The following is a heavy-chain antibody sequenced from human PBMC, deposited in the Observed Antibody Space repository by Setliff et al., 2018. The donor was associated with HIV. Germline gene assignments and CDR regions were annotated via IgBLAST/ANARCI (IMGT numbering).Heavy chain of an antibody. Sequence: SETLSLTCTVPGGSISNHYWSWIRQPAGKGLEWIGHIYTSGSTNYNPSLKSRVTISVDTSKNQFSLKLSSVTAADTAVYYCARDRGIAALSYYYYYMDAWGKGTTVTVSS. CDR1: GGSISNHY. D-gene: IGHD6-25*01. CDR3: ARDRGIAALSYYYYYMDA. J-gene: IGHJ6*03. CDR2: IYTSGST. V-gene: IGHV4-4*07.